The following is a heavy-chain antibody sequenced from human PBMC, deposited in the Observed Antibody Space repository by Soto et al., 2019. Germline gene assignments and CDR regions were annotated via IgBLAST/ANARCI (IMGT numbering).Heavy chain of an antibody. CDR1: GDSVSSNHAT. D-gene: IGHD5-12*01. CDR2: TYYRSKWYY. J-gene: IGHJ4*02. CDR3: ARDGHSGYDDFDY. Sequence: SQTLSLTCAISGDSVSSNHATWDWIRQSPSRGLEWLGRTYYRSKWYYDYALSVKSRITINPDTSNNQLSLQLNSVTPDDTAVYYCARDGHSGYDDFDYWGQGTLVTVSS. V-gene: IGHV6-1*01.